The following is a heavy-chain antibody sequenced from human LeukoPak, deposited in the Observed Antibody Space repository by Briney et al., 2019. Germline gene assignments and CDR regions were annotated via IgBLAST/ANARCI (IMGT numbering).Heavy chain of an antibody. J-gene: IGHJ4*02. CDR3: ARRGEGIAWNFDY. CDR1: GGSFSCYY. V-gene: IGHV4-34*01. Sequence: PSDTLSLTCAVNGGSFSCYYWSSLRQSPEQGLVWIGEINYSGSTIYNPSLKSRVTMSMDTTKKRFSLELTSVTAADTAVYYCARRGEGIAWNFDYWGQGCLVTVSS. D-gene: IGHD2-21*01. CDR2: INYSGST.